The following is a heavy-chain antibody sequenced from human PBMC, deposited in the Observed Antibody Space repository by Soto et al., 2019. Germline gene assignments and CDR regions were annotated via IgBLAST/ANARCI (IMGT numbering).Heavy chain of an antibody. CDR3: TKEHDYGYYGWFDP. V-gene: IGHV3-23*01. CDR2: ITNSGGST. D-gene: IGHD4-17*01. J-gene: IGHJ5*02. Sequence: LRLSCVASGFAFNSYAMTWVRQAPGKGLEWVSTITNSGGSTYYADSVKGRFTISRDNSKNTLYMQMTTLTAEDTAIYYCTKEHDYGYYGWFDPWGQGTMVTVYS. CDR1: GFAFNSYA.